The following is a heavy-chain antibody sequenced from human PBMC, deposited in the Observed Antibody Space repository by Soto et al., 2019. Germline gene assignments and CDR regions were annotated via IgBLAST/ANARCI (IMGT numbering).Heavy chain of an antibody. D-gene: IGHD1-26*01. V-gene: IGHV4-39*01. CDR2: IYYSGST. CDR1: GGSISSSSDY. Sequence: SETLSLTCTVSGGSISSSSDYWGWIRQPPGKGLEWLAYIYYSGSTYYNPSLKSRITISMDTSKNQVSLRLTSVTAADTAVYYCARHPIVGTTLYFDYWGLGTLVTVSS. CDR3: ARHPIVGTTLYFDY. J-gene: IGHJ4*02.